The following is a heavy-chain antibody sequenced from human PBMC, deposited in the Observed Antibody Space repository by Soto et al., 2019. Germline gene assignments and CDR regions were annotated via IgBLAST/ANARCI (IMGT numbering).Heavy chain of an antibody. Sequence: PGGSLRLSCAASGFTFSSYGMHWVRQAPGKGLEWVAVISYDGSNKYYADSVKGRFTISRDNSKNTLYLQMNSLRAEDTAVYYCASVESGYCSSWYDLPYYYYYYGMDVWGQGTTVTVSS. CDR1: GFTFSSYG. V-gene: IGHV3-30*03. CDR2: ISYDGSNK. J-gene: IGHJ6*02. CDR3: ASVESGYCSSWYDLPYYYYYYGMDV. D-gene: IGHD6-13*01.